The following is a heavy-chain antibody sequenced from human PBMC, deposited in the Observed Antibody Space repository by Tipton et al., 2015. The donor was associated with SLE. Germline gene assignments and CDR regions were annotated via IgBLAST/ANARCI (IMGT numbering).Heavy chain of an antibody. CDR3: AGAAPGVQGVNDAFDI. Sequence: GLVKPSETLSLTCAVYGGSFSGYYWSWIRQPPGKGLEWIGEINHSGSTNYNPSLKSRVTISVDTSKNQFSLKLSSVTAADTAVYYCAGAAPGVQGVNDAFDIWGQGTMVTVSS. J-gene: IGHJ3*02. CDR2: INHSGST. D-gene: IGHD3-10*01. CDR1: GGSFSGYY. V-gene: IGHV4-34*01.